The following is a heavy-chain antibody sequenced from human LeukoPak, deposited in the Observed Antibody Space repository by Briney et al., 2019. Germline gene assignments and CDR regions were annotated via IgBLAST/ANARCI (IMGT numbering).Heavy chain of an antibody. Sequence: ASVKVSCKASGYTFTGYYMHWVRQAPGQGLEWMGWINPNSGGTNYAQKFQGRVTMTRDTSISTAYMELSRLRSDDTAVYYCARVVTGDYGGSDAFDIWGQGTMVTVS. J-gene: IGHJ3*02. CDR3: ARVVTGDYGGSDAFDI. D-gene: IGHD4-17*01. CDR2: INPNSGGT. V-gene: IGHV1-2*02. CDR1: GYTFTGYY.